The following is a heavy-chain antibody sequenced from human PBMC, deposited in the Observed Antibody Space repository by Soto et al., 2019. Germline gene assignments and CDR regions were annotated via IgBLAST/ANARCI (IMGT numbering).Heavy chain of an antibody. CDR1: GFTFSDYY. CDR2: SSSSGSTV. CDR3: ARGTGELDY. J-gene: IGHJ4*02. Sequence: PGVSLRLSWAAAGFTFSDYYVSWIRQAPGKGLEWVAYSSSSGSTVYYADYVKGRFTISRDNAKNSLYLQMNSLRVEDTAVYYCARGTGELDYWGQGTLVTVSS. V-gene: IGHV3-11*01. D-gene: IGHD7-27*01.